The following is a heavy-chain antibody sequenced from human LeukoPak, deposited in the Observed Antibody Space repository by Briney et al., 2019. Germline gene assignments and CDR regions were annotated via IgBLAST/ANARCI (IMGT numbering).Heavy chain of an antibody. V-gene: IGHV4-59*01. J-gene: IGHJ5*02. Sequence: PSETLSLTCTVSGGSINNNYWSWIRQPPGKGLEWIGYIYYSGSTNYNPSLKSRVTISVDTSKNQFSLKLNSVTAADTAVYYCAKHLTNAYYDMIWFEPWGQGSLVTVSS. CDR3: AKHLTNAYYDMIWFEP. CDR1: GGSINNNY. D-gene: IGHD3-22*01. CDR2: IYYSGST.